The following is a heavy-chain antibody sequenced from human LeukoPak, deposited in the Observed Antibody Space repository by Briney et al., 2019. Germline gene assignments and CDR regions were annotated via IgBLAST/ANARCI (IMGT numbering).Heavy chain of an antibody. CDR2: IGGSGDNT. V-gene: IGHV3-23*01. J-gene: IGHJ4*02. CDR1: GFAFSSNA. CDR3: AKPYDYGDWSFDY. D-gene: IGHD4-17*01. Sequence: GGSLRLSCVASGFAFSSNAMLWVRQAPGKGLEWVSVIGGSGDNTHYADAVKGRFTISRDNSKNTLYLQMNSLRAEDTAVYYCAKPYDYGDWSFDYWGQGTLVTVSS.